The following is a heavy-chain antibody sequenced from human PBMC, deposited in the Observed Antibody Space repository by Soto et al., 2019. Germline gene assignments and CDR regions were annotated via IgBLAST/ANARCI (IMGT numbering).Heavy chain of an antibody. CDR3: AIAPGSFDY. D-gene: IGHD3-10*01. CDR1: GFTFSSYA. CDR2: ISGSGTDT. J-gene: IGHJ4*02. Sequence: PGGSLRLSCAASGFTFSSYAMSWVRQAPGKGLEWVSSISGSGTDTYYADSVKGRFTISRDSSKNTLYLQLNSLRDEDTAVYYCAIAPGSFDYWGQGTLVTVSS. V-gene: IGHV3-23*01.